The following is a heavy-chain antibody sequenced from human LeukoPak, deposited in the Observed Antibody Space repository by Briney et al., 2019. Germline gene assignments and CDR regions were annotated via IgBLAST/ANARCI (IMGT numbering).Heavy chain of an antibody. D-gene: IGHD6-13*01. CDR2: ISAYNGNT. V-gene: IGHV1-18*01. J-gene: IGHJ5*02. CDR1: GYTFTSYG. Sequence: GASVKVSCKASGYTFTSYGISWVRQAPGQGLEWMGWISAYNGNTNYAQKLQGRVTMTTDTPTSTAYMELRSLRPDDTAVYYCARVGGGIAAAARRWFDPWGQGTLVTVSA. CDR3: ARVGGGIAAAARRWFDP.